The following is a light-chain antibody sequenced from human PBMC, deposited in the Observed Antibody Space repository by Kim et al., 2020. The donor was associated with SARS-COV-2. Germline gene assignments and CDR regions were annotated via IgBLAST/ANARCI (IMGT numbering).Light chain of an antibody. CDR3: QAWDSSPAV. CDR1: KLGNKY. CDR2: QDN. J-gene: IGLJ3*02. V-gene: IGLV3-1*01. Sequence: SYELTQPPSVSVSPGQTASITCSGDKLGNKYACWYQQKPGQSPVLVIYQDNKRPSGIPERFSGSNSGNTATLTISGTQALDEADYCCQAWDSSPAVFGGG.